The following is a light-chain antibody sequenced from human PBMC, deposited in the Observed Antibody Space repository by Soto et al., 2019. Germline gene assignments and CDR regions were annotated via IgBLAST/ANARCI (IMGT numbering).Light chain of an antibody. CDR2: AAS. J-gene: IGKJ1*01. CDR1: HSISSW. V-gene: IGKV1-5*01. CDR3: QQYNSYCT. Sequence: DIQMTQSPSTLSASVGDRVTITCRASHSISSWLAWYQQKPGKAPNLLVYAASTLESGVPSRFSGSGSGTEFTLTISSLQPDDFATYYCQQYNSYCTFGQGTKVEI.